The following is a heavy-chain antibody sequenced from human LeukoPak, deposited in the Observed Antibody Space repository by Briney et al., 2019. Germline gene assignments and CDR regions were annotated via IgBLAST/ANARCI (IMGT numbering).Heavy chain of an antibody. D-gene: IGHD3-10*01. CDR3: AKDGGPG. V-gene: IGHV3-23*01. J-gene: IGHJ4*02. CDR1: GFTFSNYA. CDR2: ISGNGGYT. Sequence: PGGSLRLSCAASGFTFSNYAMSWVRQAPGKGLEWVSSISGNGGYTYYADSVKGRFTISRDNSKNTLYLQMNSLRAEDTALYYCAKDGGPGWGQGTLVTVSS.